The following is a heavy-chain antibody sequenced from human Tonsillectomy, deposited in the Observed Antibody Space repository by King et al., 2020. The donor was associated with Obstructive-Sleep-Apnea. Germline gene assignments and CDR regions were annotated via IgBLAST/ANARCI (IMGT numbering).Heavy chain of an antibody. J-gene: IGHJ2*01. CDR1: GGSTSGFY. D-gene: IGHD6-13*01. V-gene: IGHV4-4*07. Sequence: VQLQESGPGLVKPSETLSLTCTVSGGSTSGFYWSWIRQPAGKQLEWIGRVYASGITNYNPSLRSRVIMSVDTSKNHFSLRLNSVTAADTAVYYCARGRIAAAPTAYWYFDLWGRGTLVTVS. CDR3: ARGRIAAAPTAYWYFDL. CDR2: VYASGIT.